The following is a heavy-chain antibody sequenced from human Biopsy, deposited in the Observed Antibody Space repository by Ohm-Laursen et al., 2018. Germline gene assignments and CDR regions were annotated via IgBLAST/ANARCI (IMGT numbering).Heavy chain of an antibody. CDR2: IYGGGSPV. V-gene: IGHV3-48*03. J-gene: IGHJ4*02. D-gene: IGHD6-19*01. CDR3: TRAEAGSESLLYFDY. Sequence: SLSLSCTASGFAFSLYENNWVCQAPGTGMEWVSYIYGGGSPVSYADSVKGRFTISRDNAKNTVSLQMNSLRAEDTAVYYCTRAEAGSESLLYFDYWGQGTLVTVSS. CDR1: GFAFSLYE.